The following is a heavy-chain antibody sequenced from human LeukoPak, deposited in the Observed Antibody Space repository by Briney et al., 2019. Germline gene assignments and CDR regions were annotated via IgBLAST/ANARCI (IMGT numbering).Heavy chain of an antibody. CDR1: GGTFSSYA. CDR3: ASATTYGDYYYYYMDV. J-gene: IGHJ6*03. V-gene: IGHV1-69*05. D-gene: IGHD2/OR15-2a*01. Sequence: SVKVSCKASGGTFSSYAISWVRQAPGQGLEWMGGIIPIFGTANYAQKFQGRVTITTDESTSTAYMELSSLRSEDTAVYYCASATTYGDYYYYYMDVWGKGATVTVSS. CDR2: IIPIFGTA.